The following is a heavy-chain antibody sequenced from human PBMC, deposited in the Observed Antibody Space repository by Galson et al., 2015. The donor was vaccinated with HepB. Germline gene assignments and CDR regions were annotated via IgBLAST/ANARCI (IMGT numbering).Heavy chain of an antibody. J-gene: IGHJ6*02. CDR3: ARSFGGYTSMDYGMDV. V-gene: IGHV1-46*01. CDR2: INPSGGNT. D-gene: IGHD5-12*01. Sequence: SCKASGYTFTSHYIHWVRQAPGQGLEWMGIINPSGGNTNYAQKFQGRVTMTRDTSTSTVYMELSSLRSEDTALYYCARSFGGYTSMDYGMDVWGQGTTVTVSS. CDR1: GYTFTSHY.